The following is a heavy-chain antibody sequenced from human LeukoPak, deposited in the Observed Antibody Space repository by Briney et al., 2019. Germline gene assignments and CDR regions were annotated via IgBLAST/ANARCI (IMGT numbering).Heavy chain of an antibody. V-gene: IGHV3-9*01. CDR1: GFTFDDYA. D-gene: IGHD3-22*01. CDR3: AKPFDYYDSSGYYFDY. CDR2: ISWNSGSI. Sequence: GGSLRLSCAASGFTFDDYAMHWVRQAPGKGLEWVSGISWNSGSIGYADSVKGRFTISRDNAKNTLYLQMNSLRAEDTVVYYCAKPFDYYDSSGYYFDYWGQGTLVTVSS. J-gene: IGHJ4*02.